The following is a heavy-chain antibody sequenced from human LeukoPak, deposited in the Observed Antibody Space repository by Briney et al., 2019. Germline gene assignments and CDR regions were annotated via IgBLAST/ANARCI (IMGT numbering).Heavy chain of an antibody. Sequence: GGSLRLSCAASGFTFGDYGMSWVRQAPGKGLEWVSSINWNGGNAAYADSVKGRFTISRDTAKDSLYMQLNSLRAEDTALYYCARDRGWLQYIDYWGQGTLVTVSS. J-gene: IGHJ4*02. CDR1: GFTFGDYG. CDR3: ARDRGWLQYIDY. D-gene: IGHD5-24*01. CDR2: INWNGGNA. V-gene: IGHV3-20*04.